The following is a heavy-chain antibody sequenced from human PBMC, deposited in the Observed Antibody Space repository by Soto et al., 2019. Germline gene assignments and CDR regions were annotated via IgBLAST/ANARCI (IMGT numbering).Heavy chain of an antibody. Sequence: QVQLVQSGAEVKKSGSSVKVSCKASGGTFSSYAISWVRQAPGQGLEWMGGIIPIFGTANYAQKFRGRVSITADESTSTAYMELSSLKSEDTAVYYCATKSDVVELPTDGYYYCVDVWGQGTRVAVSS. V-gene: IGHV1-69*01. J-gene: IGHJ6*02. CDR1: GGTFSSYA. CDR3: ATKSDVVELPTDGYYYCVDV. CDR2: IIPIFGTA. D-gene: IGHD3-3*01.